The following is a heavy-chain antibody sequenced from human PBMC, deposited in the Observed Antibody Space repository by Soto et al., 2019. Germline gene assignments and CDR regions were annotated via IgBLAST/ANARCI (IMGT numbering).Heavy chain of an antibody. V-gene: IGHV4-34*01. CDR2: INHSGST. CDR1: GGSFSGYY. J-gene: IGHJ4*02. D-gene: IGHD2-15*01. CDR3: ARAFCSGGSCYIWDYFDY. Sequence: SETLSLTCAVYGGSFSGYYWSWIRQPPGKGLEWIGEINHSGSTNYNPSLKSRVTISVDTSKNQFSLKLSSETATDTAVYYCARAFCSGGSCYIWDYFDYWGQGTLVTVSS.